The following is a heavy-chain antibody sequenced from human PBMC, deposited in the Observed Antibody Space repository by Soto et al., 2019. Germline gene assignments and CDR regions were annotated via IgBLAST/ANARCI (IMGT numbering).Heavy chain of an antibody. V-gene: IGHV2-70*01. J-gene: IGHJ5*02. Sequence: RTSGMCVSWIRQPPGKALEWLALMYWDDDKYYSTSLKTRLTISKDTSQNQVGLTMTNMVPVDTSSYSCAWFVFSRIGGLAIWFVSWGQGLLVNVSS. CDR3: AWFVFSRIGGLAIWFVS. D-gene: IGHD3-9*01. CDR2: MYWDDDK. CDR1: RTSGMC.